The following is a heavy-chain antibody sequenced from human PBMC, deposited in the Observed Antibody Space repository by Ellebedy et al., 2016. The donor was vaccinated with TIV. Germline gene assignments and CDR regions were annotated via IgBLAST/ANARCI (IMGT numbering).Heavy chain of an antibody. CDR2: IALGSGNT. CDR1: GFTFFTSV. J-gene: IGHJ4*02. CDR3: AAALSSTWSTLDY. V-gene: IGHV1-58*02. D-gene: IGHD2/OR15-2a*01. Sequence: AASVKVSCKASGFTFFTSVMQWVRQARGQRLEWIGWIALGSGNTNYAQEFHDRVNITRDMSTSTAYMEVSSLRSEDTAVYYCAAALSSTWSTLDYWGQGALVTVSS.